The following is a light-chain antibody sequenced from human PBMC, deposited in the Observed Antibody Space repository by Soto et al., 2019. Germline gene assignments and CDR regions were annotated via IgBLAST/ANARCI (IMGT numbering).Light chain of an antibody. CDR1: QGISNY. J-gene: IGKJ1*01. V-gene: IGKV1-27*01. CDR2: AAS. CDR3: QKYNSAPLA. Sequence: DIKMTQSPSSLSASVGDRVTITCRARQGISNYLAWYQQKPGKVPKLLIYAASTLQSGVPSRFSGSGSGTDFTLTISRLQPEDVANYYCQKYNSAPLAFGKGTKVEIK.